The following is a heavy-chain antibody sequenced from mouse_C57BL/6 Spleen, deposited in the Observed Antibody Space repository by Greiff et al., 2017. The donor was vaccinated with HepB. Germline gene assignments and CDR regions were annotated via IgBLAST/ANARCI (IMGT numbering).Heavy chain of an antibody. D-gene: IGHD1-1*01. J-gene: IGHJ4*01. Sequence: DVMLVESGEGLVKPGGSLKLSCAASGFTFSSYAMSWVRQTPEKRLEWVAYISSGGDYIYYADTVKGRFTISRDNARNTLYLQMSSLKSEDTAMYYCTRETTVERVPMDYWGQGTSVTVSS. CDR1: GFTFSSYA. V-gene: IGHV5-9-1*02. CDR2: ISSGGDYI. CDR3: TRETTVERVPMDY.